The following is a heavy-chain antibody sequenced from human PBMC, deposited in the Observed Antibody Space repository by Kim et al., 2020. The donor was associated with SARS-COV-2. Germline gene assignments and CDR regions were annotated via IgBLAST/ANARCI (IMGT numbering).Heavy chain of an antibody. CDR1: GFTFSSYG. V-gene: IGHV3-21*01. J-gene: IGHJ1*01. Sequence: GGSLRLSCAASGFTFSSYGMHWVRQAPGKGLEWVSAISTDGGPKYYADSVKGRFTLSRDNAKNSVYLQMNSLRAEDTAVYYCVREAGPCGTGWG. D-gene: IGHD2-21*01. CDR3: VREAGPCGTG. CDR2: ISTDGGPK.